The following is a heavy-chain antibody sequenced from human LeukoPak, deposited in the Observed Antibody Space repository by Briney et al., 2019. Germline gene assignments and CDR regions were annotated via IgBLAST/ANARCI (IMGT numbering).Heavy chain of an antibody. CDR3: ASLPYSSGWYFNFDY. Sequence: VGSLRLSCAASGFTFSSYEMNWGRQAPGERLEGGSYISISGSTIYYADSVKGRFTISRDNAKKSLYLQMNSLRAADTAVYYCASLPYSSGWYFNFDYWGQGTLVTVSS. CDR1: GFTFSSYE. J-gene: IGHJ4*02. CDR2: ISISGSTI. V-gene: IGHV3-48*03. D-gene: IGHD6-19*01.